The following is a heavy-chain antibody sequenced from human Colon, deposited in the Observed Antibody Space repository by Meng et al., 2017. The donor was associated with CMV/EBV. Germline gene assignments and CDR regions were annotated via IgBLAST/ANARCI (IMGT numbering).Heavy chain of an antibody. CDR1: GFTFSSYS. D-gene: IGHD6-19*01. CDR2: ISSSSSYI. Sequence: GESLKISCAASGFTFSSYSMNWVRQAPGKGLEWVSSISSSSSYIYYADSVKGRFTISRDNAKNSLYLQMNSLRAEDTAVYYCAGSRGWARPPEFWGQGTLVTVSS. J-gene: IGHJ1*01. CDR3: AGSRGWARPPEF. V-gene: IGHV3-21*01.